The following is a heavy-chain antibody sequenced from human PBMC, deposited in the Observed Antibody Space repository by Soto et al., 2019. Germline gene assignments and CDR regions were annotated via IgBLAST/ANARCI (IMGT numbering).Heavy chain of an antibody. CDR1: GYTFTSYY. Sequence: GASVKVSCKASGYTFTSYYIHWGRQAPGQGLEWMGVFNPSGDSTAYAQKFQGRVTMTRGTSTSTVYMELNSLRSEDTAVYYWGRVGLGGGFDYWGQGTRVTVSS. CDR3: GRVGLGGGFDY. V-gene: IGHV1-46*01. J-gene: IGHJ4*02. D-gene: IGHD7-27*01. CDR2: FNPSGDST.